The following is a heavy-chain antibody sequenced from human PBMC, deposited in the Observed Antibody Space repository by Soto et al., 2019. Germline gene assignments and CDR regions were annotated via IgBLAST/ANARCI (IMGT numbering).Heavy chain of an antibody. CDR1: GGSISSGDYY. CDR2: ILYSGTT. Sequence: QVQLQESGPGLVKPSQTLSLTCTVSGGSISSGDYYWSWIRQPPGKGLEWIGYILYSGTTNYNPSLESRLTISVDTSKNQFSQKLTSVTAADTAVYYCARNGALDYWGRGTLVTVSS. CDR3: ARNGALDY. V-gene: IGHV4-30-4*01. J-gene: IGHJ4*02. D-gene: IGHD2-8*01.